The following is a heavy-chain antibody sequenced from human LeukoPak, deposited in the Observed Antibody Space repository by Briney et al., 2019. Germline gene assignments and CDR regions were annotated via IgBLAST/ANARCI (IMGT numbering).Heavy chain of an antibody. J-gene: IGHJ3*02. CDR2: IYSGGSI. CDR1: GFTVSSNY. CDR3: AKGLVGIGAFDI. Sequence: PGGSLRLSCAASGFTVSSNYMTWVRQAPGKGLEWVSVIYSGGSINYADSVKGRFTISRDNSKNTLYLQMNSLRAEDTAVYYCAKGLVGIGAFDIWGQGTMVTVSS. D-gene: IGHD2/OR15-2a*01. V-gene: IGHV3-66*01.